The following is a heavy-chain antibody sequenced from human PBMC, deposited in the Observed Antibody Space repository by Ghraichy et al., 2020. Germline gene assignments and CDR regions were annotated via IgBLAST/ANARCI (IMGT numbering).Heavy chain of an antibody. CDR3: ARGPSGSITIFGVVKDYFDY. CDR2: IYTSGST. D-gene: IGHD3-3*01. Sequence: SETLSLTCTVSGGSISSYYWSWIRQPAGKGLEWIGRIYTSGSTNYNPSLKSRVTMSVDTSKNQFSLKLSSVTAADTAVYYCARGPSGSITIFGVVKDYFDYWGQGTLVTVSS. J-gene: IGHJ4*02. V-gene: IGHV4-4*07. CDR1: GGSISSYY.